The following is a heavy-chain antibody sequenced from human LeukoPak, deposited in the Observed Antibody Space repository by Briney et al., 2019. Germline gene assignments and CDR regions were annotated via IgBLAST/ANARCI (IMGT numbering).Heavy chain of an antibody. Sequence: GGSLRLSCAASGFTCSSCAMSWVRQAPGKGLEWVSGITGSGEDTHYADSVKGRFTIIRDNSKNTLYLQMNSLRADDTATYHCWRYHTSVWNYIDYWGQGTLVTVSS. J-gene: IGHJ4*02. D-gene: IGHD1-7*01. V-gene: IGHV3-23*01. CDR1: GFTCSSCA. CDR2: ITGSGEDT. CDR3: WRYHTSVWNYIDY.